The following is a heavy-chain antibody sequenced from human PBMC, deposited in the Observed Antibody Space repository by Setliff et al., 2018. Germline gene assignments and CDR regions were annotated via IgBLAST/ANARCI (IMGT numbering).Heavy chain of an antibody. J-gene: IGHJ4*02. V-gene: IGHV4-39*01. Sequence: SETLSLTCSVSGGSISSSNYYWGWIRQSPGKGLEWIGSINYRGSTYDNPSLKSRVTMSVDTSKSHFSLRLSSVTAADTAVYYCARHTIAMSTIISYFDYWGQGTLVTVSS. CDR2: INYRGST. CDR3: ARHTIAMSTIISYFDY. D-gene: IGHD3-10*01. CDR1: GGSISSSNYY.